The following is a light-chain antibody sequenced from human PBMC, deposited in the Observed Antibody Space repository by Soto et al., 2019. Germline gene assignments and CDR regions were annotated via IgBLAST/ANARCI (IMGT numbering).Light chain of an antibody. Sequence: EILMTQSPATLSVSPGERATLSCRASQSVSNNLLWYQQKPGQAPRLLIYAASTRATGIPARFSGSGSGTEFTLTISSLQSEDFAVYFCQQHHSWPPYTFGQGTKLEIK. CDR3: QQHHSWPPYT. V-gene: IGKV3-15*01. CDR2: AAS. J-gene: IGKJ2*01. CDR1: QSVSNN.